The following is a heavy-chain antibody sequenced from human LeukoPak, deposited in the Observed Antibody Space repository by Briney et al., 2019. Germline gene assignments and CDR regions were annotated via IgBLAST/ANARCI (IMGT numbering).Heavy chain of an antibody. Sequence: ASVKVSCKASGYTFTSYDINWVRQATGQGLEWMGWMNPNSGNTGYAQKFQGRVTMTRNTSISTAYMELSSLRSEDTAVYYCARGGTNYYDSSGYWDDWGQGTLVTVSS. CDR1: GYTFTSYD. J-gene: IGHJ4*02. CDR2: MNPNSGNT. D-gene: IGHD3-22*01. CDR3: ARGGTNYYDSSGYWDD. V-gene: IGHV1-8*01.